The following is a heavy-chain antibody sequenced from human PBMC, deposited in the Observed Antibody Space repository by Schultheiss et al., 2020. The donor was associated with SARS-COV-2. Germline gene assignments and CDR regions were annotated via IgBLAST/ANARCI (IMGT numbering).Heavy chain of an antibody. CDR2: IYYSGNT. D-gene: IGHD2-15*01. V-gene: IGHV4-39*01. Sequence: SETLSLTCTVSGGSISSSRYYWGWIRQPPGKGLEWIGTIYYSGNTYYNPSLKSRVTISVDTSKNQFSLKLSSVTAADTAVYYCASTSDIVVAVATTWGQGTLVTVSS. CDR3: ASTSDIVVAVATT. CDR1: GGSISSSRYY. J-gene: IGHJ1*01.